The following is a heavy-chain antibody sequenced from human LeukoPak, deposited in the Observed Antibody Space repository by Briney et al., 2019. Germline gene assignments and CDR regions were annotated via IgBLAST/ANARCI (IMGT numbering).Heavy chain of an antibody. J-gene: IGHJ4*02. CDR2: ISNRGDTI. D-gene: IGHD2-21*01. V-gene: IGHV3-11*04. Sequence: GGSLRLSCAASGFTFSDYYMHWIRQAPGKGLEWVSYISNRGDTIYYADSVKGRFTISRDNAKNSPYLQMNSLRAEDTAVYYCARTGDLDYWGQGTLVTVSS. CDR1: GFTFSDYY. CDR3: ARTGDLDY.